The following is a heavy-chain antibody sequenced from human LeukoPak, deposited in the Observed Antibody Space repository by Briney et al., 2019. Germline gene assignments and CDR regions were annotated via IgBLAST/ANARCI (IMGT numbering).Heavy chain of an antibody. Sequence: PSQTLSLTCTVSGYSISSGYYWGWIRQSPGKGLEWIGSIYHGGSTYYNPSLRSRVIVSVDTSKNHFSLKMSSVTAADTAVYYCARDLASCAGDCYSDGFDYWGQGALVTVSS. D-gene: IGHD2-21*02. J-gene: IGHJ4*02. V-gene: IGHV4-38-2*02. CDR1: GYSISSGYY. CDR3: ARDLASCAGDCYSDGFDY. CDR2: IYHGGST.